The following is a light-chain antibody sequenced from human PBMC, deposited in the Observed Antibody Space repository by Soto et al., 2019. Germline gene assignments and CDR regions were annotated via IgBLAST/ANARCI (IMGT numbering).Light chain of an antibody. V-gene: IGKV1-5*03. CDR3: PQYNTYSYT. Sequence: DLQSTPSPSNLSASVGERVHISCRARPSISRWSAWYQPHPGRAPTIMISEASTLESGVPSRFSGSGSGTEFTLTITTLQPDDFATYYCPQYNTYSYTFGQGTKL. CDR2: EAS. CDR1: PSISRW. J-gene: IGKJ2*01.